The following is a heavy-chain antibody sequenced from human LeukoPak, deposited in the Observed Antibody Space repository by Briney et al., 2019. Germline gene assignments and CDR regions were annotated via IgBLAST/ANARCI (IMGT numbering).Heavy chain of an antibody. D-gene: IGHD2-2*01. V-gene: IGHV3-30-3*01. CDR1: GFTFSSYA. J-gene: IGHJ3*02. CDR2: ISYDGSNK. Sequence: GGSLRLSCAASGFTFSSYAMHWVRQAPGKGLEWVAVISYDGSNKYYADSVKGRFTISRDNSKNTLYLQMNSLRAEDTAVYYCAKAHADIVVVPAAMQGSGDGFDIWGQGTMVTVSS. CDR3: AKAHADIVVVPAAMQGSGDGFDI.